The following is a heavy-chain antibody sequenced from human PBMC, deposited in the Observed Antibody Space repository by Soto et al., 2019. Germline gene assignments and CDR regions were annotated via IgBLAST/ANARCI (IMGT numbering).Heavy chain of an antibody. Sequence: ASVKVSCKASGYTFTCYYMHWVRQAPGQGLEWMGWINPNSGGTNYAQKFQGWVTMTRDTSISTAYMELSRLRSDDTAVYYCARWLLRFLEWLLIPSGYYYYYMDVWGKGTTVTVSS. CDR1: GYTFTCYY. V-gene: IGHV1-2*04. CDR3: ARWLLRFLEWLLIPSGYYYYYMDV. D-gene: IGHD3-3*01. CDR2: INPNSGGT. J-gene: IGHJ6*03.